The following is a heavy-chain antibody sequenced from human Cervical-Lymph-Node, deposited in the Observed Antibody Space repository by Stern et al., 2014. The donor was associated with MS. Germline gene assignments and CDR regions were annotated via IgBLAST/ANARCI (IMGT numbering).Heavy chain of an antibody. J-gene: IGHJ4*02. Sequence: QVQLVQSGGGVVQPGRSLRLSCAASGFTFSNYGMHWVRQAPGKGLEWLAVIWYDGNKEYYADSVKGRFTISRDNSKNTLFLQMSSLTAEDTALYYCARGNWNYEGMGYWGQGTLVTVSS. CDR3: ARGNWNYEGMGY. CDR1: GFTFSNYG. D-gene: IGHD1-7*01. V-gene: IGHV3-33*01. CDR2: IWYDGNKE.